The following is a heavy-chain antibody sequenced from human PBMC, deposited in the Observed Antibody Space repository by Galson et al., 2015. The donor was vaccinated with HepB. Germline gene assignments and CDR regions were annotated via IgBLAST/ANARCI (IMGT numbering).Heavy chain of an antibody. J-gene: IGHJ4*02. V-gene: IGHV4-4*02. CDR1: GGSISTRDW. CDR2: IFHSGAT. D-gene: IGHD1-26*01. CDR3: ARGELARGFDS. Sequence: ETLSLTCAVSGGSISTRDWWNWVRQSPGKGLEWIGEIFHSGATNYSPSLRSRVTMSVDRSKNQFSLNLNSVAAADTALYYCARGELARGFDSWGQGTLVTVSS.